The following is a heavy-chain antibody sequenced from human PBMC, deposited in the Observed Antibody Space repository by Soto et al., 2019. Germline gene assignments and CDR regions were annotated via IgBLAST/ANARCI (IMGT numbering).Heavy chain of an antibody. CDR1: GFTFSNAW. J-gene: IGHJ3*02. V-gene: IGHV3-15*07. CDR3: TTDRFVVAVAGMIDAFDI. Sequence: EVQLVESGGGLVKPGGSLRLSCAASGFTFSNAWMNWVRQAPGKGLEWVGRIKSKTDGGTTDYAAPVKGRFTISRDDSKNTLYLQLNSLKTEDTAVYYCTTDRFVVAVAGMIDAFDIWGQGTMVTVSS. D-gene: IGHD6-19*01. CDR2: IKSKTDGGTT.